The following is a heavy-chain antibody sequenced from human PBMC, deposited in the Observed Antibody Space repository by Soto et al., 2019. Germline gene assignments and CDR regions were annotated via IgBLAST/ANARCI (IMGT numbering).Heavy chain of an antibody. Sequence: QVQLVQSGAEVKKPGASVKVSCKASGYTFTSYGISWVRQAPGQGLELMGWISAYNGNTNYAQQLQGRVTLTTDTSTSTAYMELRSLRSDDTAVYYGARDPGAAANPDWFDHWGQGTLVTVAS. CDR1: GYTFTSYG. CDR2: ISAYNGNT. V-gene: IGHV1-18*04. D-gene: IGHD6-13*01. J-gene: IGHJ5*02. CDR3: ARDPGAAANPDWFDH.